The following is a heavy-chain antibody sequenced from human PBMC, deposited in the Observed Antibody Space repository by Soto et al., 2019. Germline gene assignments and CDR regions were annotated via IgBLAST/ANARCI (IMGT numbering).Heavy chain of an antibody. CDR2: ISCDGRND. J-gene: IGHJ4*02. Sequence: PGGSLILSCVASGFMFSDYVMHWVRQAPGKGLEWVAIISCDGRNDNYADSVSGRFTISRDNAKNTLYLQMNSLRSEDTAMYYYAKSFTLAPMGYILEFRGQGTLVTVSS. D-gene: IGHD5-12*01. CDR1: GFMFSDYV. CDR3: AKSFTLAPMGYILEF. V-gene: IGHV3-30*18.